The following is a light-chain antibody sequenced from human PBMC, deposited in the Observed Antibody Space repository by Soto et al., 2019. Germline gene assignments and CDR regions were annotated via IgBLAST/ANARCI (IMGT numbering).Light chain of an antibody. J-gene: IGKJ5*01. Sequence: AIRMTQSPSSFSASTGDRVTITCRASQGISSYLAWYQQKPGKAPKLLIYAASTLQGGVPSRFSGSGSGTDFTLTISCLQSEDFATYCCQQYYSYPSTFGQGTRLEIK. V-gene: IGKV1-8*01. CDR3: QQYYSYPST. CDR2: AAS. CDR1: QGISSY.